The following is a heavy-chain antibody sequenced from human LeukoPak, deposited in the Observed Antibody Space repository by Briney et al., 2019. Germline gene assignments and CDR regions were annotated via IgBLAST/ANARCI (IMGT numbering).Heavy chain of an antibody. CDR3: AGLADCSSTSCYDH. Sequence: SETLSLTCTVSGGSISSSIYYWGWIRQPPGKGLEWIGSIYYSGSTYYNPSLKIRVIISVDTSKNQFSLKLKSVTAADMAVYYCAGLADCSSTSCYDHWGQGTLVTVSS. J-gene: IGHJ4*02. CDR2: IYYSGST. CDR1: GGSISSSIYY. V-gene: IGHV4-39*01. D-gene: IGHD2-2*01.